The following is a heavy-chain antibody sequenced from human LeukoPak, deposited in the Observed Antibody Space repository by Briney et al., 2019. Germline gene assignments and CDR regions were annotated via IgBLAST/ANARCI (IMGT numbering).Heavy chain of an antibody. Sequence: GASVKVSCKASGYTFSSYAMNWVRQAPGQGLEWMGWINTNAGNPTYAQGFTGRFVFSLDTSVSTAYLQVNSLKAEDTAVYYCARDVRVLGYYYGSGSYYQPLDYWGQGTLVTVSS. CDR3: ARDVRVLGYYYGSGSYYQPLDY. D-gene: IGHD3-10*01. CDR1: GYTFSSYA. V-gene: IGHV7-4-1*02. J-gene: IGHJ4*02. CDR2: INTNAGNP.